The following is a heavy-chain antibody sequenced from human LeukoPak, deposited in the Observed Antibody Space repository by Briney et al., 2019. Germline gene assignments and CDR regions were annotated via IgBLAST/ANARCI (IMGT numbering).Heavy chain of an antibody. Sequence: PGGSLRLSCAASGFTFSTYSMNWVRQAPGKGLEWVSAISGSGGSTYYADSVKGRFTISRDNSKNTLYLQMNSLRAEDTAVYYCAKAVLWSGELSPYWYFDLWGRGTLVTVSS. V-gene: IGHV3-23*01. D-gene: IGHD3-10*01. CDR3: AKAVLWSGELSPYWYFDL. J-gene: IGHJ2*01. CDR1: GFTFSTYS. CDR2: ISGSGGST.